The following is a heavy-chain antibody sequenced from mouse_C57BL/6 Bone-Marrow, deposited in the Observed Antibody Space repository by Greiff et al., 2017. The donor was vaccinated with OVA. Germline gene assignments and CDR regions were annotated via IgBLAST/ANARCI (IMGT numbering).Heavy chain of an antibody. V-gene: IGHV1-81*01. D-gene: IGHD2-3*01. CDR3: ARGGGYSFAY. Sequence: VKLMESGAELARPGASVKLSCKASGYTFTSYGISWVKQRTGQGLEWIGEIYPSSGNTYYNEKFKGKATLTADKSSSTAYMELRSLTSEDSAVYFCARGGGYSFAYWGQGTLVTVSA. CDR2: IYPSSGNT. CDR1: GYTFTSYG. J-gene: IGHJ3*01.